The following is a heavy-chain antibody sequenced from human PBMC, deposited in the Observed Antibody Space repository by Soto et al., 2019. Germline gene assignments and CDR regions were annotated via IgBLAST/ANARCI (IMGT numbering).Heavy chain of an antibody. CDR3: ARVGEYSSGWYGAFDI. V-gene: IGHV1-69*01. Sequence: QVQLVQSGAEVKKPGSSVKVSCKASGGTFSSYAISWVRQAPGQGLEWMGGIIPIFGTANYAQKFQGRVTITADESTSTAYMELSSLRSEDAAVYYCARVGEYSSGWYGAFDIWGQGTMVTVSS. D-gene: IGHD6-19*01. CDR1: GGTFSSYA. CDR2: IIPIFGTA. J-gene: IGHJ3*02.